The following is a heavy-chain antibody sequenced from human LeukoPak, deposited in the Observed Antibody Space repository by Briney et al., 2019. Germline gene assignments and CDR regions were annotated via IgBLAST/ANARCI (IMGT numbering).Heavy chain of an antibody. CDR2: IYHSGST. V-gene: IGHV4-38-2*02. J-gene: IGHJ6*03. CDR3: ARGETGYYYMDV. CDR1: DYSISSGYY. Sequence: SETLSLTCTVSDYSISSGYYWGWIRQPPEKGLEWIGSIYHSGSTYYNPSLKSRVTISLDTSTNQFSLKLSSVTAADTAVYYCARGETGYYYMDVWGKGTTVTVSS.